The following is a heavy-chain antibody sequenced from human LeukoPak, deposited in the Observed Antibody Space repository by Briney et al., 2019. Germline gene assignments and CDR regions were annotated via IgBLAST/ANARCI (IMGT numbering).Heavy chain of an antibody. CDR2: IIPIFGTA. CDR1: GGTFSSYA. CDR3: ARVKPRLAYCGGDCFDAFDI. V-gene: IGHV1-69*05. D-gene: IGHD2-21*02. J-gene: IGHJ3*02. Sequence: ASVKVSCKASGGTFSSYAISWVRQAPGQGLEWMGRIIPIFGTANYAQKFQGRVTITTDESTSTAYMELSSLGSEDTAVYYCARVKPRLAYCGGDCFDAFDIWGQGTMVTVSS.